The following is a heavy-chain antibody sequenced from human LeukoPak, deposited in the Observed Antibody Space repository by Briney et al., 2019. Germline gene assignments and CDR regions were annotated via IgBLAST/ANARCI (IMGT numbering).Heavy chain of an antibody. CDR2: IYTSGST. CDR3: ARDRLEYFDY. D-gene: IGHD6-19*01. CDR1: GGSISSGSYY. V-gene: IGHV4-61*02. Sequence: SETLSLTCTVSGGSISSGSYYWSWIRQPAGKGLEWIGRIYTSGSTNYNPSLKSRVTISVDTSKNQFSLKLSSVTAADTAVYYCARDRLEYFDYWGQGTLVTVSS. J-gene: IGHJ4*02.